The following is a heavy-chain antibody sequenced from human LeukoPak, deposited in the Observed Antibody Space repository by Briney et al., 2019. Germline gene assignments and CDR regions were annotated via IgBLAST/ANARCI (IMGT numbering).Heavy chain of an antibody. Sequence: SQTLSLTCAISGDSVSSNSAAWNWIRQSPSRGLEWLGRTYYRSKWYNDYAVSMKSRITINPDTSKNQFSLQLNYVTPEDTAVYYCARDSPLTTVTTFPYWYFDLWGRGTLVTVSS. J-gene: IGHJ2*01. D-gene: IGHD4-17*01. CDR2: TYYRSKWYN. CDR1: GDSVSSNSAA. V-gene: IGHV6-1*01. CDR3: ARDSPLTTVTTFPYWYFDL.